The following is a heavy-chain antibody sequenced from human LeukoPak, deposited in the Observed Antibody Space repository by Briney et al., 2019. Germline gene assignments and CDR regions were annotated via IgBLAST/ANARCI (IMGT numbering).Heavy chain of an antibody. D-gene: IGHD7-27*01. CDR3: ARRPLGLGMDV. J-gene: IGHJ6*02. Sequence: SETLSLTCAVYGGSFSNFYWTWIRQPPGKGLEWIGYIYYSGSTNYNPSLKSRVTISVDTSKNQFSLKLSSVTAADTAVYYCARRPLGLGMDVWGQGTTVTVSS. CDR1: GGSFSNFY. V-gene: IGHV4-59*08. CDR2: IYYSGST.